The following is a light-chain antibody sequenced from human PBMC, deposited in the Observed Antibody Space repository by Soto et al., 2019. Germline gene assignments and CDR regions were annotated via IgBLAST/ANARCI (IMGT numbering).Light chain of an antibody. J-gene: IGKJ3*01. CDR3: QKYNTAPPS. CDR1: RGINNY. V-gene: IGKV1-27*01. Sequence: GDRVTITCRASRGINNYLAWYQQKPGQAPKLLIYSASTLQSGVSYRFSGDGSGTDFTLTISSLQPEDVATYYCQKYNTAPPSVGPGTKVDLK. CDR2: SAS.